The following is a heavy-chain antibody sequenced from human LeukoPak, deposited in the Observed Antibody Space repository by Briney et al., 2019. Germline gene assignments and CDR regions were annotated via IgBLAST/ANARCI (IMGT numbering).Heavy chain of an antibody. J-gene: IGHJ3*02. CDR2: ISYSGST. V-gene: IGHV4-59*01. Sequence: WVRQAPGKGLEWVLYISYSGSTNYNPCLKGRVTISVDTSKKQFSLRLSSVTAADTAVYYCARDPTTVARGFDIWGQGTLVTVSS. CDR3: ARDPTTVARGFDI. D-gene: IGHD4-17*01.